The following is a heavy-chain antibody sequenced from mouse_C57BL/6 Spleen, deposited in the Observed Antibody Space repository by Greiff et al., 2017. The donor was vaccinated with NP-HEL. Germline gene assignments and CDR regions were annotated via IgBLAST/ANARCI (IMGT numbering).Heavy chain of an antibody. V-gene: IGHV2-3*01. J-gene: IGHJ4*01. CDR2: IWGDGST. CDR1: GFSLTSYG. CDR3: AKKGYDYDGGYYAMDD. D-gene: IGHD2-4*01. Sequence: VQLQESGPGLVAPSKSLSITCTVSGFSLTSYGVSWVRQPPGKGLEWLGVIWGDGSTNYHSALISRLCISTDNSKSKVFLKLNSLQADDAATDICAKKGYDYDGGYYAMDDWGQGTSVTVSS.